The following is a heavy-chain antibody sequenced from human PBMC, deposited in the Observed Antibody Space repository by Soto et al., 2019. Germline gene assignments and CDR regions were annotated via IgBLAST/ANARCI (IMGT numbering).Heavy chain of an antibody. CDR1: GGTVASSHW. Sequence: SETLSLTCGVSGGTVASSHWWSWVRQSPGGGLEWIGNVYHTGDTNFNPSLQSRVTISVDKSNNQFSLRLNSLTAADTAVYFCAREIVTAGGNNYFDPWGPGTLVT. CDR3: AREIVTAGGNNYFDP. V-gene: IGHV4-4*02. J-gene: IGHJ5*02. D-gene: IGHD2-21*02. CDR2: VYHTGDT.